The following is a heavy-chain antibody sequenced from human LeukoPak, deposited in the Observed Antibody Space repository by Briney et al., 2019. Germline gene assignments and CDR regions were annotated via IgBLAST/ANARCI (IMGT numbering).Heavy chain of an antibody. CDR1: GGSFSGYY. Sequence: PSETLSLTCAVYGGSFSGYYWSWIRQPPGKGLEWIGEINQSRSTNYNPSLKSRVTISVDMSKNQFSLKLSSVTAADTAVYYCARAGYCSSTSCLYNWFDPWGQGTLVTVSS. CDR3: ARAGYCSSTSCLYNWFDP. J-gene: IGHJ5*02. CDR2: INQSRST. V-gene: IGHV4-34*01. D-gene: IGHD2-2*01.